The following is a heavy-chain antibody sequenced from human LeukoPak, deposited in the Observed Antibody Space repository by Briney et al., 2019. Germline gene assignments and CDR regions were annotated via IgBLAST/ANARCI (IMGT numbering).Heavy chain of an antibody. CDR3: ARDLRGDYAYFDY. CDR2: IYYSGST. V-gene: IGHV4-39*02. D-gene: IGHD4/OR15-4a*01. J-gene: IGHJ4*02. CDR1: GGSISSSSYY. Sequence: PSETLSLTCTVSGGSISSSSYYWGWIRQPPGKGLEWIGSIYYSGSTYYNPSLKSRVTISVDTSKNQFSLKLSSVTAADTAVYYCARDLRGDYAYFDYWGQGTLVTVSS.